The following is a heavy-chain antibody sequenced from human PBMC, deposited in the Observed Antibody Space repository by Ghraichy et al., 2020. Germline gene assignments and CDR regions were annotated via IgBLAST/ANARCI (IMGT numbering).Heavy chain of an antibody. J-gene: IGHJ3*02. CDR1: GGSISSSGYY. V-gene: IGHV4-39*07. D-gene: IGHD2-2*01. CDR3: ARTVPAANNDAFDI. Sequence: SQTLSLTCTVSGGSISSSGYYWGWIRQPPWKGLEWIASINYSGRTYYNPSLKSRVTISVDTSKNQVSLKLNSVTAPDTAVYNCARTVPAANNDAFDIWGQGTMVTVSS. CDR2: INYSGRT.